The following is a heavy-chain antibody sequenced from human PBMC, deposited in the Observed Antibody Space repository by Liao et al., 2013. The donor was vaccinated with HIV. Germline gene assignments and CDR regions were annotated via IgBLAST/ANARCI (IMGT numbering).Heavy chain of an antibody. Sequence: QVQLQESGPGLVKPSQTLSLTCTVSGGSISSGDYYWSWIRQPPGKGLEWIGYIYYSGSTYYNPSLKSRVTISVDTSKNQFSLKLRSATAADTAVYYCARDRGWGRHLDYWGQGTLVTVSS. CDR1: GGSISSGDYY. J-gene: IGHJ4*02. D-gene: IGHD7-27*01. V-gene: IGHV4-30-4*08. CDR3: ARDRGWGRHLDY. CDR2: IYYSGST.